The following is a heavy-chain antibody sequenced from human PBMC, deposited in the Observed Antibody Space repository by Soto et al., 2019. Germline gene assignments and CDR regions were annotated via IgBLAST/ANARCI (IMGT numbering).Heavy chain of an antibody. J-gene: IGHJ5*02. CDR1: GGSISSYY. Sequence: SETLSLTCTVSGGSISSYYWSWIRQPPGKGLEWIGYIYYSGSTNYNPSLKSRVTISVDTSKNQFSLKLSSVTAADTAVYYCGRGWGVVVPAAMGWFDPWGQGTLVTVSS. CDR3: GRGWGVVVPAAMGWFDP. V-gene: IGHV4-59*01. CDR2: IYYSGST. D-gene: IGHD2-2*01.